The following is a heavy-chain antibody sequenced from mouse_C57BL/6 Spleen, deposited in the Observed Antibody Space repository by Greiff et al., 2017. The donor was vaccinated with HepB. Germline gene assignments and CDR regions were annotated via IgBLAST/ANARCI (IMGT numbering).Heavy chain of an antibody. CDR3: ARDNLYYGSSPYWYFDV. D-gene: IGHD1-1*01. Sequence: EVQLVESGGGLVKPGGSLKLSCAASGFTFSSYAMSWVRQTPEKRLEWVATISDGGSYTYYPDNVKGRFTISRDNAKNNLYLQMSHLKSEDTAMYYCARDNLYYGSSPYWYFDVWGTGTTVTVSS. J-gene: IGHJ1*03. CDR2: ISDGGSYT. V-gene: IGHV5-4*01. CDR1: GFTFSSYA.